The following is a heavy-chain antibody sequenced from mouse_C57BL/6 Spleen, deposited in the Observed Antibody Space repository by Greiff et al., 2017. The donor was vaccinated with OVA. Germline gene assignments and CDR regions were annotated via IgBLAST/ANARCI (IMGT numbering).Heavy chain of an antibody. V-gene: IGHV1-52*01. D-gene: IGHD2-4*01. CDR2: IDPSDSET. CDR1: GYTFTSSW. J-gene: IGHJ4*01. Sequence: QVQLQQPGAELVRPGSSVKLSCKASGYTFTSSWMHWVKQRPIQGLEWIGNIDPSDSETHYNQKFKDKATLTVDKSSSTAYMQLSSLTSEDSAVYYCARSGDYDEGAYAMDYWGQGTSVTVSS. CDR3: ARSGDYDEGAYAMDY.